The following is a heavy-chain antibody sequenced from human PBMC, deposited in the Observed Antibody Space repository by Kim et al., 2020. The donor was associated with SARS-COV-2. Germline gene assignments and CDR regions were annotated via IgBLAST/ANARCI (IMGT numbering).Heavy chain of an antibody. Sequence: SVKVSCKPSGYTFTDYYIHWVRHDPLEGLECMGWIDPNIGATHYAHKFQGRITMTRDTSISTAYMDLTSRRTADTATYFCEPGLARVRGLTNYYYVMYVWGQGTTVTVSS. D-gene: IGHD3-10*01. V-gene: IGHV1-2*02. J-gene: IGHJ6*02. CDR3: EPGLARVRGLTNYYYVMYV. CDR2: IDPNIGAT. CDR1: GYTFTDYY.